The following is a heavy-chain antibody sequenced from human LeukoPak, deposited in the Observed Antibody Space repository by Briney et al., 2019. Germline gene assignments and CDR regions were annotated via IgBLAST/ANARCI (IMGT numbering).Heavy chain of an antibody. CDR1: GFTVSSNF. J-gene: IGHJ3*01. V-gene: IGHV3-53*01. CDR3: ATEKIPDEHRGAFDV. D-gene: IGHD2-21*01. CDR2: IYSGGTT. Sequence: GGSLRLSCAASGFTVSSNFMSWARQVPGKGLEWVSAIYSGGTTHYAESVKGRFTISRDNSKNTLYLQMNSLRVEDTAVYYCATEKIPDEHRGAFDVWGQGTMVTVSS.